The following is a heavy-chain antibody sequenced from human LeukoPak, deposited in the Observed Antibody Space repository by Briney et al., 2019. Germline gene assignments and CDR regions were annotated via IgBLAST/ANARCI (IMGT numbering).Heavy chain of an antibody. J-gene: IGHJ5*02. V-gene: IGHV4-59*01. CDR1: GGSISSYY. Sequence: SETLSPTCTVSGGSISSYYWSWIRPPPGKGLEWIGYFYNSGSTNYNPSLKSRVTISVDTSKNQFSLKSHSVTAADTAVYYCARDRDGYKAWGQGTLVTVSS. D-gene: IGHD5-24*01. CDR2: FYNSGST. CDR3: ARDRDGYKA.